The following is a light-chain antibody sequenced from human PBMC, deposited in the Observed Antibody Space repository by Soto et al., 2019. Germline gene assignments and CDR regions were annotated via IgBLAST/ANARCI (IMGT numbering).Light chain of an antibody. Sequence: DIQMTQSPSSLSASLGDRVTITCQANQDVGNFLNWYQHKPGKAPKVVIYDASNLPPGVPSRFSGSGSGTQFAFNISRLQSEDVGTYYCQQYDKTFTFGPGTKVDIX. J-gene: IGKJ3*01. CDR3: QQYDKTFT. CDR1: QDVGNF. V-gene: IGKV1-33*01. CDR2: DAS.